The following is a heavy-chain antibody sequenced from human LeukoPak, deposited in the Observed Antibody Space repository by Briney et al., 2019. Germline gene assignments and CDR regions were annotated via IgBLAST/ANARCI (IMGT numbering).Heavy chain of an antibody. CDR3: ASRSTMVSY. CDR1: GFTFSDYY. V-gene: IGHV3-11*04. CDR2: ISSSGATI. J-gene: IGHJ4*02. D-gene: IGHD3-10*01. Sequence: GGSLRLSCAASGFTFSDYYMSWIRQTPGKGLEWVSYISSSGATIYYADSVKGRFTISMDSAKNSLYLQMNSLRAEDTAVYYCASRSTMVSYWGQGTLVTVSS.